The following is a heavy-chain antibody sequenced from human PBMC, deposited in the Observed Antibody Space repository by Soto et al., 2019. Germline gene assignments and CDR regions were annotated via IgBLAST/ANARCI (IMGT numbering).Heavy chain of an antibody. J-gene: IGHJ5*02. V-gene: IGHV4-31*11. CDR3: ARGLYYGDYVSDNWFDP. CDR2: IYYSGST. Sequence: ILPVTVAVSGGSISSGGYYWSWIRQHPGKGLEWIGYIYYSGSTYYNPSLKSRVTISVDTSKNQFSLKLSSVTAADTAVYYCARGLYYGDYVSDNWFDPWGQGTLVIVSS. CDR1: GGSISSGGYY. D-gene: IGHD4-17*01.